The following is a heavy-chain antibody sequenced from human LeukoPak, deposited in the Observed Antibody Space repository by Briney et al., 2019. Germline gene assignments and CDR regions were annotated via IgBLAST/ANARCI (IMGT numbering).Heavy chain of an antibody. J-gene: IGHJ4*02. CDR1: GFTVSSHY. D-gene: IGHD2-15*01. CDR2: TYSDGTT. V-gene: IGHV3-53*01. CDR3: ARDQASFCSGGGCPRGYYFDY. Sequence: GGSLRLSCAASGFTVSSHYMSWVRQAPGKGLEWVSLTYSDGTTYYEDSVKGRFTVSRDNSKDTLYLQMNSLRAEDTAVYYCARDQASFCSGGGCPRGYYFDYWGQGILVTVSS.